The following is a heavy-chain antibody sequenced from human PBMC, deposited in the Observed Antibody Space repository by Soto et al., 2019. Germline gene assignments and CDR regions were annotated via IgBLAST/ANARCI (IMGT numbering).Heavy chain of an antibody. J-gene: IGHJ4*02. CDR2: ISAYNGNT. V-gene: IGHV1-18*04. D-gene: IGHD4-17*01. CDR1: GYTFTSYG. CDR3: ARGGSFYGDYHTFDY. Sequence: SVKVSCKASGYTFTSYGISWVRQAPGQGLEWMGWISAYNGNTNYAQKLQGRVTMTTDTSTSTAYMELRSLRSDDTAVYYCARGGSFYGDYHTFDYWGQGTLVTVSS.